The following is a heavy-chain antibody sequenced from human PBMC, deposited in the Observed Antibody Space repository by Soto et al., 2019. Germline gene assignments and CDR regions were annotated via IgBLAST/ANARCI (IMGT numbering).Heavy chain of an antibody. V-gene: IGHV1-46*01. CDR1: RYKFINQY. D-gene: IGHD3-16*01. CDR2: INPNGGGT. CDR3: ARMATFGSLNWFDP. J-gene: IGHJ5*02. Sequence: GPVEVSCKASRYKFINQYIHWVRQAPGVGLEWMGIINPNGGGTDYAQKFQGRVTMTRDISTATAYMELSSLRSDDTATYYCARMATFGSLNWFDPWGQGNLVTVSS.